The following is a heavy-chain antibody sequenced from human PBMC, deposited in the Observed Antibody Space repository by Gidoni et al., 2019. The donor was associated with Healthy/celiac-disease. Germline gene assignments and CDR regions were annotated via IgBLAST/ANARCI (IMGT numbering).Heavy chain of an antibody. CDR3: ARGSAIATGYYYGMDV. CDR1: GGTFSSYA. J-gene: IGHJ6*02. V-gene: IGHV1-69*01. CDR2: IIPIFGTA. Sequence: VQSGAEVKKPGSSVKVSCKASGGTFSSYAISWVRQAPGQGLEWMGVIIPIFGTANYAQKFQGRVTITADESTSTAYMELSSLRSQDTAVYYCARGSAIATGYYYGMDVWGQGTTVTVSS. D-gene: IGHD4-17*01.